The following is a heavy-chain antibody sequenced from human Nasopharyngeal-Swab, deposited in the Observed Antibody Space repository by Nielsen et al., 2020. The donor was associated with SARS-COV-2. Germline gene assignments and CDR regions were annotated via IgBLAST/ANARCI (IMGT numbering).Heavy chain of an antibody. CDR2: ISYDGSNK. Sequence: GGSLRLSCAASGFTFSRYTMHWVRQAPGKGLEWVAVISYDGSNKYYADSVKGRFTISRDISKNMLYLQMNSLRAEDTAVFYCASTPLDSSGYYYAFHYWGRGTLVTVSS. J-gene: IGHJ4*02. D-gene: IGHD3-22*01. CDR3: ASTPLDSSGYYYAFHY. V-gene: IGHV3-30-3*01. CDR1: GFTFSRYT.